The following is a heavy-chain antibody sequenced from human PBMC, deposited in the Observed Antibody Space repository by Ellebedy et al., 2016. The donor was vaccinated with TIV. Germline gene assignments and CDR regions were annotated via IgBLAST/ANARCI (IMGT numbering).Heavy chain of an antibody. D-gene: IGHD2-21*02. CDR1: GFLFNNYA. Sequence: GESLKISCAASGFLFNNYALTWARQAPGKELECVSGISGSGGRTNYSNSVKGRFTISRDNSKNTLYLQMNSLRAEDTAVYYCARGVTSKAQFDFWGQGTLVTVSS. CDR2: ISGSGGRT. V-gene: IGHV3-23*01. J-gene: IGHJ4*02. CDR3: ARGVTSKAQFDF.